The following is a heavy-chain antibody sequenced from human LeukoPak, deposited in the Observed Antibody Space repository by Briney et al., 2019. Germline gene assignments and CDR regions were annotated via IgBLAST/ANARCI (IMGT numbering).Heavy chain of an antibody. CDR2: IYYRGST. D-gene: IGHD4-17*01. V-gene: IGHV4-59*01. Sequence: SETLSLTCTVSGGSISSYYWSWIRQPPGKGLEWIGYIYYRGSTNYNPSLKSRVTISVDTSKNQFSLKLSSVTAADTAVYYCAIARRTTVTTLWFDPWGQGTLVTVSS. CDR3: AIARRTTVTTLWFDP. J-gene: IGHJ5*02. CDR1: GGSISSYY.